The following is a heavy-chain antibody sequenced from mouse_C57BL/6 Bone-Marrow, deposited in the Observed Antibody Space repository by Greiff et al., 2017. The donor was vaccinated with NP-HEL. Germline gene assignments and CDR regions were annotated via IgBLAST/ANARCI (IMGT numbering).Heavy chain of an antibody. J-gene: IGHJ4*01. CDR2: IWPGGGT. CDR3: ARDGYYPDYYAMDY. D-gene: IGHD2-3*01. CDR1: GFSLTSYA. V-gene: IGHV2-9-1*01. Sequence: VKLVESGPGLVAPSQSLSITCTVSGFSLTSYAISWVRQPPGKGLAWLGVIWPGGGTNYNSALKSRLSISKDNSKSQVFLKMNSLQTDDTARYYCARDGYYPDYYAMDYWGQGTSVTVSS.